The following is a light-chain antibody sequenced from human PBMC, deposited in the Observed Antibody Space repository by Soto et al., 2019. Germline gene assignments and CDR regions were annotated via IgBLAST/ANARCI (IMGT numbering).Light chain of an antibody. J-gene: IGKJ1*01. Sequence: DIVMTQAPDSLAVSLGERATINCKSSQRVLYSSNNKNYLAWYQQKPGQPPKLLIYWASTRESGVPDRFSGSGSGTDFPLTISSLQAEDVAVYYCQQYYSTPPPWTFGQGTKVEIK. CDR3: QQYYSTPPPWT. CDR2: WAS. V-gene: IGKV4-1*01. CDR1: QRVLYSSNNKNY.